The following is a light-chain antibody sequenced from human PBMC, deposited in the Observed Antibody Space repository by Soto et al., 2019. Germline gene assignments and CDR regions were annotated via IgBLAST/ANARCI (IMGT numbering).Light chain of an antibody. J-gene: IGKJ5*01. CDR3: QQRINWPPIT. CDR1: QSVSTY. CDR2: NAS. Sequence: EIVLTQFPATLSLSPGERATLSCRASQSVSTYLAWYQQKPGQAPRLLIYNASNRATGIPARFSGSGSGTDFTLTISSLEPEDFAVYYCQQRINWPPITFGQGTRLEIK. V-gene: IGKV3-11*01.